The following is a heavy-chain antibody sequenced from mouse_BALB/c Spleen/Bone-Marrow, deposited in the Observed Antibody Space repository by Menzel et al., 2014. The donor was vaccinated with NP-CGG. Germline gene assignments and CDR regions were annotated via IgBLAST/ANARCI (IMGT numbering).Heavy chain of an antibody. D-gene: IGHD1-1*01. CDR2: IDPYYGGT. J-gene: IGHJ3*01. CDR1: GYPFTGYN. Sequence: VQLQQPGPELEKPGASVKISCKASGYPFTGYNMNWVKQSDGRSLERIGNIDPYYGGTSYNQKFRGKATLTVDKSSSTAYMQLTSLTSEDSAVYYCARNHFGSNSLGYWGQGTLVTVSA. V-gene: IGHV1S135*01. CDR3: ARNHFGSNSLGY.